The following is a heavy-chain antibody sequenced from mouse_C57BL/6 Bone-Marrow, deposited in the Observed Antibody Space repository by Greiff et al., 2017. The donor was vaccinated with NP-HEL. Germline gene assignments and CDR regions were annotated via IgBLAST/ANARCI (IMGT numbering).Heavy chain of an antibody. D-gene: IGHD2-5*01. CDR2: INPYNGGT. J-gene: IGHJ2*01. V-gene: IGHV1-19*01. Sequence: SGPVLVKPGASVKMSCKASGYTFTDYYMNWVKQSHGKSLEWIGVINPYNGGTSYNQKFKGKATLTVDKSSSTAYMELNSLTSEDSAVYYCARHYSNFYYFDYWGQGTTLTVSS. CDR3: ARHYSNFYYFDY. CDR1: GYTFTDYY.